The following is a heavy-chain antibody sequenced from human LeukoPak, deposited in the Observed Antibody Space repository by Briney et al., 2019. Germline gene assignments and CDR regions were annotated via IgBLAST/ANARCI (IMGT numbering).Heavy chain of an antibody. D-gene: IGHD6-13*01. CDR2: ISGSGGST. Sequence: GGSLRLSCAASGFTFSSYGMSWVRQAPGKGLEWVSAISGSGGSTYYADSVKGRFTISRDNSKNTLYLQMNSLRAEDTAVYYCARDLMGIAYREAFYYWGQGTLVTVSS. CDR3: ARDLMGIAYREAFYY. V-gene: IGHV3-23*01. J-gene: IGHJ4*02. CDR1: GFTFSSYG.